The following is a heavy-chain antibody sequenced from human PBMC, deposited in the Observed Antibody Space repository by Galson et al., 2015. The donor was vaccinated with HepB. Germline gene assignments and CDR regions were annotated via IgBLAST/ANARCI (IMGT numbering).Heavy chain of an antibody. Sequence: SLRLSCAASGFTFSSYWMSWVRQAPGKGLEWVAKIKQDGSEKYYGDSVKGRFTVSRDNAKNSLFLQMSSLRVEDTAIYYCAKEVTRDLEYFDVWGQRALVTVSS. J-gene: IGHJ4*02. CDR1: GFTFSSYW. CDR3: AKEVTRDLEYFDV. CDR2: IKQDGSEK. V-gene: IGHV3-7*03.